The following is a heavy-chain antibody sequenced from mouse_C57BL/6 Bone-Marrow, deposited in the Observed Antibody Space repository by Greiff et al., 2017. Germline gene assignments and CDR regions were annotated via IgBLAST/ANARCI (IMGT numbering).Heavy chain of an antibody. CDR2: IDPENGDT. V-gene: IGHV14-4*01. J-gene: IGHJ2*01. D-gene: IGHD2-2*01. CDR1: GFNIKDDY. Sequence: EVKLVESGAELVRPGASVKLSCTASGFNIKDDYMHWVKQRPEQGLEWIGWIDPENGDTEYASKFQGKATITADTSSNTAYLQLSSLTSEDTAVYYCTIMVTTGFDYWGQGTTLTVSS. CDR3: TIMVTTGFDY.